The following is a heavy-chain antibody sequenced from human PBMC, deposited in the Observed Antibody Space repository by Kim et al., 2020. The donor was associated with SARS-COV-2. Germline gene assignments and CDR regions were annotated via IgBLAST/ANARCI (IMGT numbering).Heavy chain of an antibody. CDR3: ARDQGYCSSTSCYSFVDGAGGDY. Sequence: ASVKVSCKASGYTFTSYAMNWVRQAPGQGLEWMGWINTNTGNPTYDQGFTGRFVFSLDTSVSTAYLQISSLTAEDTAVYYWARDQGYCSSTSCYSFVDGAGGDYWGQGTLLTVSS. CDR2: INTNTGNP. CDR1: GYTFTSYA. J-gene: IGHJ4*02. D-gene: IGHD2-2*01. V-gene: IGHV7-4-1*02.